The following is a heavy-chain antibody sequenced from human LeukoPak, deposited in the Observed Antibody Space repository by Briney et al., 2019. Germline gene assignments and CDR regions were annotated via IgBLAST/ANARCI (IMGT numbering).Heavy chain of an antibody. CDR2: IRSKAYGGTT. CDR3: TRSPLENTPYFDY. Sequence: GGSLRLSCAASGFTFSSYAMSWVRQAPGKGLEWVGFIRSKAYGGTTEYAASVKGRFTISRDDSKSIAYLQMNSLKTEDTAVYYCTRSPLENTPYFDYWGQGTLVTVSS. D-gene: IGHD1-1*01. V-gene: IGHV3-49*04. J-gene: IGHJ4*02. CDR1: GFTFSSYA.